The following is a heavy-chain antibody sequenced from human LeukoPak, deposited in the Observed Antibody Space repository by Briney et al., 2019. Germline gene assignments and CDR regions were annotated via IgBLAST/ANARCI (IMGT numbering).Heavy chain of an antibody. J-gene: IGHJ4*02. D-gene: IGHD2-2*01. V-gene: IGHV3-66*04. CDR3: AKHQLGFLRSVDY. CDR2: IYSGGGT. CDR1: GFTVSSNY. Sequence: GSLRLSCAASGFTVSSNYMSWVRQAPGKGLEWVSVIYSGGGTYYADSVKGKFTMSRDNSKNTVYLQMNSLRVEDTAVYYCAKHQLGFLRSVDYWGQGTLVTVSS.